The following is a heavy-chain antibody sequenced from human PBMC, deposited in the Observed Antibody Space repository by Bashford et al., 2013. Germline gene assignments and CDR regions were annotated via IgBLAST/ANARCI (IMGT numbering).Heavy chain of an antibody. Sequence: WVRQAPGQGLEWMGWINPNSGGTNYAQKFQGRVTMTRDTSISTAYMELSRLRSDDTAVYYCAKGTYQLLYYYYGTGRLGPRDHGHRLL. J-gene: IGHJ6*02. V-gene: IGHV1-2*02. CDR2: INPNSGGT. D-gene: IGHD2-2*01. CDR3: AKGTYQLLYYYYGTGR.